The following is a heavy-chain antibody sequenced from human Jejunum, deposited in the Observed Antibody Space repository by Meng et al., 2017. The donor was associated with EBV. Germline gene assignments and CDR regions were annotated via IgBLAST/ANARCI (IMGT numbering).Heavy chain of an antibody. V-gene: IGHV4-61*08. D-gene: IGHD1-26*01. CDR2: IYNSEST. J-gene: IGHJ4*02. CDR1: GGSVSSGGYY. CDR3: ARDQNGSYFAY. Sequence: QVQPQEAGPGLVKPSETLSLTCTVSGGSVSSGGYYWSWIRQPPGKGLEWIGYIYNSESTNYKSSLKSRVTISADTSKNQFSLRLSSVTAADTAVYYCARDQNGSYFAYWGQGTLVTVSS.